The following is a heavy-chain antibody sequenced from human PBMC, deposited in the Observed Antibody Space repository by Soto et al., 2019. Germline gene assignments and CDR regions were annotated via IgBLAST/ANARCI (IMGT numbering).Heavy chain of an antibody. CDR2: ISWNSGTL. J-gene: IGHJ3*01. D-gene: IGHD3-10*01. V-gene: IGHV3-9*01. CDR3: AKGRTRPLELGSFGDNASDV. Sequence: GGSLSLSCAASEFTFDNYAMHWVRQAPGKGLEWVSGISWNSGTLVYADSVKGRFTISRDNAKNSLFLQMNSLRPEDTALYFCAKGRTRPLELGSFGDNASDVWGPGTLVTVSS. CDR1: EFTFDNYA.